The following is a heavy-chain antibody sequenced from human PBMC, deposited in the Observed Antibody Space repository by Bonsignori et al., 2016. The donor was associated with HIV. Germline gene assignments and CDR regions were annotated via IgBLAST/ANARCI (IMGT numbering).Heavy chain of an antibody. CDR2: ISSSRYI. D-gene: IGHD3-9*01. J-gene: IGHJ4*02. Sequence: WIRQPPGKGLDWVSSISSSRYIYYADSVQGRFTISRDNAKNSLYLQMNSLRAEDTAVYYCVRVYYDVSTGGGGYFDYWGQGTLVTVSS. CDR3: VRVYYDVSTGGGGYFDY. V-gene: IGHV3-69-1*01.